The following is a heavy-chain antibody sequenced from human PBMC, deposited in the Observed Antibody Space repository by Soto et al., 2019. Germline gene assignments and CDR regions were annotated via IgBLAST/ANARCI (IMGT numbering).Heavy chain of an antibody. CDR2: MNPNSGNT. V-gene: IGHV1-8*01. J-gene: IGHJ5*02. Sequence: AASVKVSCKASGYTFTSYDINWVRQATGQGLEWMGWMNPNSGNTGYAQKFQGRVTMTRNTSISTAYMELSSLRSEDTAVYYCAREGGRQLANWFDPWGPGTLVTVSS. CDR3: AREGGRQLANWFDP. D-gene: IGHD6-6*01. CDR1: GYTFTSYD.